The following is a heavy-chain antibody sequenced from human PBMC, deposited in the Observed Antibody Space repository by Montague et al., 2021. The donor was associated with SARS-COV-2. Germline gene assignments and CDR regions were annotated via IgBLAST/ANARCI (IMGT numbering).Heavy chain of an antibody. V-gene: IGHV4-59*01. CDR2: IYYSRST. Sequence: SETLSLTCTVSGGSISSYYWSWIRQPPGKGLEWIGYIYYSRSTNYNPSLKSRVTISLDTSKNQFSLKLNSVTAADTAVYYCAGGSYGPGAFDIWGQGTMVTVSS. CDR3: AGGSYGPGAFDI. J-gene: IGHJ3*02. CDR1: GGSISSYY. D-gene: IGHD5-18*01.